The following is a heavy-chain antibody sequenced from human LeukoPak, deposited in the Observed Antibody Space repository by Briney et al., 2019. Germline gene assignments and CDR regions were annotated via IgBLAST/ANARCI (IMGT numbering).Heavy chain of an antibody. V-gene: IGHV3-74*01. D-gene: IGHD1-26*01. CDR2: INSDGSST. CDR3: ARVSGIGGGSYSRPWDY. CDR1: GLTFSSYW. Sequence: GGSLRLSCAASGLTFSSYWMHWVRQAPGKGLVWVSRINSDGSSTSYADSVKGRFTISRDNAKNTLYLQMNSLRAEDTAVYYCARVSGIGGGSYSRPWDYWGQGTLATASS. J-gene: IGHJ4*02.